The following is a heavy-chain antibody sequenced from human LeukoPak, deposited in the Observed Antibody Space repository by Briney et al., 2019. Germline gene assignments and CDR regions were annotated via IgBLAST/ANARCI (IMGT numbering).Heavy chain of an antibody. CDR3: AKDRFSVGSLYEFRVLSDY. Sequence: PGGSLRLSCAASGFTFSSYGMHWVRQAPGKGLEWVAVISYDGSNKYYADSVKGRFTISRDNSKNTLYLQMNSLRAEDTAVYYCAKDRFSVGSLYEFRVLSDYWGQGTLVTVSS. V-gene: IGHV3-30*18. J-gene: IGHJ4*02. CDR1: GFTFSSYG. CDR2: ISYDGSNK. D-gene: IGHD2-8*01.